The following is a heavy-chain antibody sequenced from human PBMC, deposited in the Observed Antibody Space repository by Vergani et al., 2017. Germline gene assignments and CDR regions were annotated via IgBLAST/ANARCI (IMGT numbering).Heavy chain of an antibody. Sequence: QVQLVESGGGLVKTGGSLRLSCAASGFTFSDYYMRWIRQAPGKGLEWVSYISSSGSTIYYADSVKGRFTISRDNAKNSLYLQMNRLRAEDTAVYYCARDARQWLLRGGWFDPWGQGTLVTVSS. J-gene: IGHJ5*02. D-gene: IGHD6-19*01. V-gene: IGHV3-11*01. CDR2: ISSSGSTI. CDR3: ARDARQWLLRGGWFDP. CDR1: GFTFSDYY.